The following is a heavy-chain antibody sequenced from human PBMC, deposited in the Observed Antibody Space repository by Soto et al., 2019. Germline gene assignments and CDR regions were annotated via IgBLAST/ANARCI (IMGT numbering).Heavy chain of an antibody. D-gene: IGHD3-3*01. CDR2: IRSKANSYAT. Sequence: GVSLRLSCAASGFTFSGSAMHWVRQASGKGLEWVGRIRSKANSYATAYAASVKGRFTISRDDSKNTAYLQMNSLKTEDTAVYYCTSNGDRYDFWSGYYLVMGFDPWGQGTLVTVSS. CDR3: TSNGDRYDFWSGYYLVMGFDP. J-gene: IGHJ5*02. CDR1: GFTFSGSA. V-gene: IGHV3-73*01.